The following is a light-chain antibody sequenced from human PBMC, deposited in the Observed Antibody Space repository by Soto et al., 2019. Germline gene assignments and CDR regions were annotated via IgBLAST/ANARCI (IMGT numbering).Light chain of an antibody. J-gene: IGKJ4*02. CDR1: QGVGSH. Sequence: GERATLSCRASQGVGSHLCWYQKPPGPAPRLLIYGASKRATGLPDRFSGSGSGTDFPLTISRLEPEDFAVYYCQQYGSPGTFGRGTKVDIK. CDR2: GAS. CDR3: QQYGSPGT. V-gene: IGKV3-20*01.